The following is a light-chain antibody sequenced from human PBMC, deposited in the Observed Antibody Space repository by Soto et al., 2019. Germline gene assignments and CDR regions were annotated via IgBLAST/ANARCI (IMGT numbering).Light chain of an antibody. CDR1: SSDVGKYDY. Sequence: QSALTQPPSASGSPGQSVTISCTGTSSDVGKYDYVSWFQHHPGKAPKLIIYEVSKRPSGVPDRFSGSKSGNTASLTISGLQAEDEADYYCCSYAGSSWIFGGGTKLTVL. J-gene: IGLJ2*01. CDR3: CSYAGSSWI. V-gene: IGLV2-8*01. CDR2: EVS.